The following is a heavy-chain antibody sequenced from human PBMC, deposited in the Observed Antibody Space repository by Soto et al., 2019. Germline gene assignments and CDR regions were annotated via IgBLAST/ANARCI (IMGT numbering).Heavy chain of an antibody. CDR3: ARETLHDSSGYGGYYYGMDV. V-gene: IGHV3-33*01. D-gene: IGHD3-22*01. CDR2: IWYDGSKK. J-gene: IGHJ6*01. CDR1: GLTFSPSA. Sequence: QVQLVESGGGVVQPGRSLKLSCAASGLTFSPSAIHWVRQAPGKGLEWVAVIWYDGSKKYYADSVKGRFTISRDNSKNTLYLQMNNLRVDDTAVYYCARETLHDSSGYGGYYYGMDVW.